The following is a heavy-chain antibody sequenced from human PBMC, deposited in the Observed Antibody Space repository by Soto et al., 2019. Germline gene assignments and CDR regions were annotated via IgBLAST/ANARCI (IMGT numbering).Heavy chain of an antibody. CDR3: AKITGPTAPF. CDR1: GFTFSTYA. Sequence: GGFLRLSFAASGFTFSTYALSWVRQGPGKGLEWVSAISDSGSNTYYADSVKGRFTISRDNSKDTLFLQMNNLRTEDTALYYCAKITGPTAPFWGQGTLVTVSS. V-gene: IGHV3-23*01. CDR2: ISDSGSNT. J-gene: IGHJ4*02. D-gene: IGHD1-20*01.